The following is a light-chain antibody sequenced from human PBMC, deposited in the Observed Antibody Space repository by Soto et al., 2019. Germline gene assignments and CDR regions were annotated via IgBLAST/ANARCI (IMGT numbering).Light chain of an antibody. CDR3: QQRSNWPIT. J-gene: IGKJ5*01. Sequence: IVLTQSPATLSLSPGERATLSCRARRSANNYLAWYQQKPGQAPRPLIYDASNRATGIPARFSGSGSGTDFTLTISSLEPEDFAVYYCQQRSNWPITFGQGTRLEIK. CDR2: DAS. CDR1: RSANNY. V-gene: IGKV3-11*01.